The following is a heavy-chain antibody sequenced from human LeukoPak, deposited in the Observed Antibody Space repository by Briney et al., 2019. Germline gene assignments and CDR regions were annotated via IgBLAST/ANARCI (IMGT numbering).Heavy chain of an antibody. Sequence: GGSLRLSCAASGFTFSSYDMGWVRQAPGKGLEWVSAISGSGGSTYYADSVKGRFTISRDNSKTTLYLQMNSLRAEDTAVYYCAKSPTLPYCGGDCYQFDYWGQGTLVTVSS. J-gene: IGHJ4*02. CDR1: GFTFSSYD. CDR2: ISGSGGST. CDR3: AKSPTLPYCGGDCYQFDY. D-gene: IGHD2-21*02. V-gene: IGHV3-23*01.